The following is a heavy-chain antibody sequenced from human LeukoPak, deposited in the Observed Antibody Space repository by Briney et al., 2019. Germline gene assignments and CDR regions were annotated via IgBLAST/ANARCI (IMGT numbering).Heavy chain of an antibody. CDR1: GGSISSGGYY. Sequence: SQTLSLTCTVSGGSISSGGYYWSWIRQHPGKGLEWIGYIYYSGTTYYNPSLKRRVSISLDTSKNQYSLNLSSVTAADTAVYYCARSSTVTTWNYWGQGTLVTVSS. V-gene: IGHV4-31*03. J-gene: IGHJ4*02. CDR3: ARSSTVTTWNY. D-gene: IGHD4-17*01. CDR2: IYYSGTT.